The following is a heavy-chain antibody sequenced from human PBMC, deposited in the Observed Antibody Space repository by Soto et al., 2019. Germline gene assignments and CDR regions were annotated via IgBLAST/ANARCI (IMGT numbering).Heavy chain of an antibody. D-gene: IGHD2-15*01. V-gene: IGHV4-34*01. Sequence: PSETLSLTCAVYGGSFSGYYWSWIRQPPGKGLEWIGEINHSGSTNYNPSLKSRVTISVDTSKNQFSLKLSSVTAADTAVYYCARGVRYCSGGSCYSPRNNYYYYYYMDVWGKGTTVTVSS. CDR3: ARGVRYCSGGSCYSPRNNYYYYYYMDV. J-gene: IGHJ6*03. CDR1: GGSFSGYY. CDR2: INHSGST.